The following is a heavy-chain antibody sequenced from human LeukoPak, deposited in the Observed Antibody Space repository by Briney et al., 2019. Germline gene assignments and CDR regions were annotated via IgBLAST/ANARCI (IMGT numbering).Heavy chain of an antibody. CDR3: ARGPLYYYDSSGSLDY. CDR1: GFTFSSYA. J-gene: IGHJ4*02. V-gene: IGHV3-30*04. CDR2: ISYDGSNK. D-gene: IGHD3-22*01. Sequence: GRSLRLSCAASGFTFSSYAMHWVRRAPGKGLEWVAVISYDGSNKYYADSVKGRFTISRDNSKNTLYLQMNSLRAEDTVVYYCARGPLYYYDSSGSLDYWGQGTLVTVSS.